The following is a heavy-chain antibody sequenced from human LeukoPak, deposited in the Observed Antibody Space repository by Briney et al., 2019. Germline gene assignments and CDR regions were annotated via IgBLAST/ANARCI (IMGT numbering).Heavy chain of an antibody. V-gene: IGHV4-61*02. CDR2: IYTSGST. D-gene: IGHD6-19*01. Sequence: PSETLSLTCTVSGGSISSGSYYWSWIRQPAGKGLEWIGRIYTSGSTNYNPSRKSRVTISVDTSKNQFSLKLSSVTAADTAVYYCARSVAGTRTFDYWGQGTLITVSS. CDR1: GGSISSGSYY. CDR3: ARSVAGTRTFDY. J-gene: IGHJ4*02.